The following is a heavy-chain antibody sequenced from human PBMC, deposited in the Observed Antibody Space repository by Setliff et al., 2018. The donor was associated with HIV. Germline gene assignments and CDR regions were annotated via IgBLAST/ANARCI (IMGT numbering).Heavy chain of an antibody. V-gene: IGHV3-33*07. Sequence: PGGSLRLSCEASGFDFRNTAMYWVRQSPGNGLEWVAGIWYDGTNAEYLDSVKGRFTISRDNSERTVYLEMNGVRVEDTAVYYCLKGVVATFFYYMDVRGKGTTVTVSS. D-gene: IGHD3-3*01. J-gene: IGHJ6*03. CDR2: IWYDGTNA. CDR3: LKGVVATFFYYMDV. CDR1: GFDFRNTA.